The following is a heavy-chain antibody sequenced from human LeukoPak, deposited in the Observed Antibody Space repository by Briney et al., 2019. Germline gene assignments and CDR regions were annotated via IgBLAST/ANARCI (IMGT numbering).Heavy chain of an antibody. CDR2: IYYSGST. Sequence: SETLSLTCTVSGGSIGSYYWSWIRQPPGKGLEWIGYIYYSGSTNYNPSLKSRVTISVDTSKNQFSLKLSSVTAADTAVYYCARTMVRGVINYFDYWGQGTLVTVSS. D-gene: IGHD3-10*01. CDR1: GGSIGSYY. V-gene: IGHV4-59*01. CDR3: ARTMVRGVINYFDY. J-gene: IGHJ4*02.